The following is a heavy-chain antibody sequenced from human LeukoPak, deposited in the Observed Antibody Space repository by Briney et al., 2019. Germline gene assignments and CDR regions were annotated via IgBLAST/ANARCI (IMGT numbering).Heavy chain of an antibody. Sequence: GGSLRLTCAASGYTCGDYGMSWVPQVPGKGLEWGSSPIRRSDITGYADFVKGRFTISRDNAKNSLYLQMNSLRAEDTAVYYCARSQVVAATIFDYWGQGTLVTVS. D-gene: IGHD2-15*01. CDR2: PIRRSDIT. CDR1: GYTCGDYG. V-gene: IGHV3-20*04. J-gene: IGHJ4*02. CDR3: ARSQVVAATIFDY.